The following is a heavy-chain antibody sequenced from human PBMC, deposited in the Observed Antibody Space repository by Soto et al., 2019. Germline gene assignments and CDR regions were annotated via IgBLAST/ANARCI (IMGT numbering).Heavy chain of an antibody. CDR2: IYYSGST. V-gene: IGHV4-39*01. J-gene: IGHJ4*02. D-gene: IGHD5-18*01. CDR1: GGSISSSSYY. CDR3: ARRAGRYSYGYFDY. Sequence: QLQLQESGPGLVKPSETLSLTCTVSGGSISSSSYYWGWIRQPPGKGLEWIGSIYYSGSTYYNPSLKSRVTISVDTSKNQFSLKLSSVTAADTAVYYCARRAGRYSYGYFDYWGQGTLVTVSS.